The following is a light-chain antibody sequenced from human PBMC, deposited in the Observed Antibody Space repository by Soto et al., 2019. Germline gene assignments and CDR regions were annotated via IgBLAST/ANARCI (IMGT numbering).Light chain of an antibody. CDR2: EVN. J-gene: IGLJ1*01. CDR1: SSDVGGYNY. V-gene: IGLV2-8*01. CDR3: SSYTTANTYV. Sequence: QSVLTQPPSASGSPGQSVAISCTGTSSDVGGYNYVSWYQQHPGKAPKLMIYEVNKRPSGVSHRFSGSKSGNTASLTISGLQAEDEADYYCSSYTTANTYVFGTGTKVTV.